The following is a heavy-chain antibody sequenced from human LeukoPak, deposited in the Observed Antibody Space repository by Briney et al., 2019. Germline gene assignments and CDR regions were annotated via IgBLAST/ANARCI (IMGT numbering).Heavy chain of an antibody. CDR1: GGSILTTNW. CDR2: VYLSGAS. Sequence: SETLSLTCAVSGGSILTTNWWSWVRQPPGKGLEWIGEVYLSGASKYNPSLKSRVNMSIDKSKHQLSLELTSVTAADTAIYYCTRESGAFSPFGFWGQGTLVTVSS. CDR3: TRESGAFSPFGF. V-gene: IGHV4-4*02. D-gene: IGHD1-26*01. J-gene: IGHJ4*02.